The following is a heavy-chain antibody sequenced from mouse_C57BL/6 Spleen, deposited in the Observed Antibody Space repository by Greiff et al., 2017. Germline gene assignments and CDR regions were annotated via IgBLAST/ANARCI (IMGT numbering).Heavy chain of an antibody. CDR1: GYTFTSYW. CDR3: ARRRDYDYADGCAY. Sequence: VQLQQPGAELVKPGASVKMSCKASGYTFTSYWITWVKQRPGQGLEWIGDIYPGSGSTHYNEKFKSKATLTVDTSSRTAYMQLSSLTSEDSAVYDWARRRDYDYADGCAYWGQGTLVTVSA. D-gene: IGHD2-4*01. CDR2: IYPGSGST. J-gene: IGHJ3*01. V-gene: IGHV1-55*01.